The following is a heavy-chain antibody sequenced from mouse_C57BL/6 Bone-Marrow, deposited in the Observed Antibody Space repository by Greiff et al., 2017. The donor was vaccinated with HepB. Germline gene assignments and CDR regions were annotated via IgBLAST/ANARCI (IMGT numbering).Heavy chain of an antibody. Sequence: QVQLKESGPGILQSSQTLSLTCSFSGFSLSTSGMGVSWIRQPSGKGLEWLAHIYWDDDKRYNPSLKSRLTISKDTSRNQVFLKITSVDTADTATYYCARRGLYYGSSYDYFDYWGQGTTLTVSS. CDR2: IYWDDDK. V-gene: IGHV8-12*01. CDR3: ARRGLYYGSSYDYFDY. D-gene: IGHD1-1*01. CDR1: GFSLSTSGMG. J-gene: IGHJ2*01.